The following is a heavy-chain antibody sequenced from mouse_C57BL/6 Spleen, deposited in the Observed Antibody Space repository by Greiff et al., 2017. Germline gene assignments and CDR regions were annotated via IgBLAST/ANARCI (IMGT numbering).Heavy chain of an antibody. J-gene: IGHJ4*01. CDR3: ARGWGDYAAYAMDY. CDR2: INPNYGTT. D-gene: IGHD2-4*01. V-gene: IGHV1-39*01. CDR1: GYSFTDYN. Sequence: EVKLVESGPELVKPGASVKISCKASGYSFTDYNMNWVKQSNGKSLEWIGVINPNYGTTSYNQKFKGKATLTVDQSSSTAYMQLNSLTSEDSAVYYCARGWGDYAAYAMDYWGQGTSVTVSS.